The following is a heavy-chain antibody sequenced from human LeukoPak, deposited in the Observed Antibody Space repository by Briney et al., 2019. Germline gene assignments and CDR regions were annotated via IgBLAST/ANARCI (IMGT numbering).Heavy chain of an antibody. CDR3: ARDHSGYQLPGVDDAFDI. D-gene: IGHD2-2*01. V-gene: IGHV1-18*04. Sequence: ASVKVSCKASGYTFTSYGISWVRQAPGQGLEWMGWISAYNGNTNYAQKLQGRVTMTTDTSTSTAYMELRSLRSDDTAVYYCARDHSGYQLPGVDDAFDIWGQGTMVTVSS. J-gene: IGHJ3*02. CDR1: GYTFTSYG. CDR2: ISAYNGNT.